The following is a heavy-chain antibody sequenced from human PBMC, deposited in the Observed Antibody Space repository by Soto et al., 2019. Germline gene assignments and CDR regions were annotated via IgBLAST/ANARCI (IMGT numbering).Heavy chain of an antibody. CDR2: IIPIFGTA. CDR3: ARGYCSSTSCYYYYYGMDV. D-gene: IGHD2-2*01. J-gene: IGHJ6*02. CDR1: GGTFSSYA. V-gene: IGHV1-69*13. Sequence: ASVKVSCKASGGTFSSYAISWVRQAPGQGLEWMGGIIPIFGTANYAQKFQGRVTITADESTSTAYMELSSLRSEDTAVYYCARGYCSSTSCYYYYYGMDVWGQGTTVTVSS.